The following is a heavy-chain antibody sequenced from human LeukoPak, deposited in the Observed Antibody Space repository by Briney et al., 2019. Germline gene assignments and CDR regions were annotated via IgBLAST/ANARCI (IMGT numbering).Heavy chain of an antibody. CDR1: GFTFSGSA. CDR2: IKNKANNYAT. Sequence: PGGSLRLSSAASGFTFSGSAIHWVRQASGKGLEWVGCIKNKANNYATAYAASVKGRFTISRDDSKNTAYLQMNSLKIEDTAVYYCTRLDDYESWGQGTLVTVSS. D-gene: IGHD4-17*01. V-gene: IGHV3-73*01. J-gene: IGHJ5*02. CDR3: TRLDDYES.